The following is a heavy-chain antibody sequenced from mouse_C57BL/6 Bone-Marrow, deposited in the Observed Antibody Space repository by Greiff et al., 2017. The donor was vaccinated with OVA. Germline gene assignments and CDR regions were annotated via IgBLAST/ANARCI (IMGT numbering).Heavy chain of an antibody. CDR2: IYPGGGYT. D-gene: IGHD2-1*01. CDR3: ARMDGNYGPWFAY. Sequence: QVQLQQSGAELVRPGTSVKMSCKASGYTFTNYWIGWAKQRPGHGLEWIGDIYPGGGYTNYNEKFKGKATLTADKSSSTAYMQFSSLTSEDSAIYYCARMDGNYGPWFAYWGQGTLVTVSA. CDR1: GYTFTNYW. J-gene: IGHJ3*01. V-gene: IGHV1-63*01.